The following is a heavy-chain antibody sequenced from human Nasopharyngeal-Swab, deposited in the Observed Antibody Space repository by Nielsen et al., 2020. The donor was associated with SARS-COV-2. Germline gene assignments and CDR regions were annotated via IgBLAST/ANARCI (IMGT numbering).Heavy chain of an antibody. Sequence: SATLSLTCTVSGGSISSYYWSWIRQPPGKGLEWIGYIYYSGSTNYNPSLKSRVTISVDTSKNQFSLKLSSVTAADTAVYYCARGTTIFGVVITPFDYWGQGTLVTVSS. CDR3: ARGTTIFGVVITPFDY. J-gene: IGHJ4*02. V-gene: IGHV4-59*13. D-gene: IGHD3-3*01. CDR1: GGSISSYY. CDR2: IYYSGST.